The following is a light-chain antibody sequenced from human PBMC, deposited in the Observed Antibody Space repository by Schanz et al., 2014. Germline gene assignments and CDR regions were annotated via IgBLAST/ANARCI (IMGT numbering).Light chain of an antibody. Sequence: QSALTQPPSASGSPGQSVTISCTGTSSDVGAYNYVSWYQQQPGKAPKLMIYEVSKRPSGVPDRFSGSKSGNTASLTISGLQAEDEADYYCCSYAGNYTRVFGGGTKLTVL. J-gene: IGLJ2*01. CDR3: CSYAGNYTRV. V-gene: IGLV2-8*01. CDR1: SSDVGAYNY. CDR2: EVS.